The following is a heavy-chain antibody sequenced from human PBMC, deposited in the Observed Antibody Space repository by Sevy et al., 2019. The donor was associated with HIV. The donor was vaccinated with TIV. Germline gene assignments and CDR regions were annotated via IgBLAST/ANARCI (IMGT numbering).Heavy chain of an antibody. CDR2: IYYSGST. V-gene: IGHV4-30-4*01. Sequence: SETLSLTCSVSGGSISSVDYYWSWIRQPPGKGLEWIGYIYYSGSTFYNPSLKSRLTISKHTSKNQFSLKLSSVTAADTAVYYCARYLPGDYSDWFDPWGQGTLVTVSS. J-gene: IGHJ5*02. CDR3: ARYLPGDYSDWFDP. CDR1: GGSISSVDYY. D-gene: IGHD3-10*01.